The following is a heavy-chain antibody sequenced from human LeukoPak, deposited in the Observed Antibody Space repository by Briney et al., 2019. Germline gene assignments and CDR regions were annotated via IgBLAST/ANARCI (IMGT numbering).Heavy chain of an antibody. Sequence: SVKVSCKASGGTFSSYGIIWVRQAPGQGLEWMGRIIPILNIADYAQKFQGRVTITADTSTSTAYMELSSLRSEDTAVYCCARDLGFLTGYSWFDPWGQGTLVTVSS. V-gene: IGHV1-69*04. CDR1: GGTFSSYG. D-gene: IGHD3-9*01. J-gene: IGHJ5*02. CDR3: ARDLGFLTGYSWFDP. CDR2: IIPILNIA.